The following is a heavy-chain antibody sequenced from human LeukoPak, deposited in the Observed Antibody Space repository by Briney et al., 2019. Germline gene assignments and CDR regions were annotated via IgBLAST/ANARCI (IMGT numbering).Heavy chain of an antibody. Sequence: PSETLSLTCTVSGGSISSGGYYWSWIRQHPGKGLEWIGYIYYSGSTYYNPSLKSRVTISVDTSKNQFSLKLSSVTAADTAVYYCASGNRGGSYYFDYWGQGTLVTVSS. V-gene: IGHV4-31*03. CDR3: ASGNRGGSYYFDY. CDR2: IYYSGST. CDR1: GGSISSGGYY. D-gene: IGHD2-15*01. J-gene: IGHJ4*02.